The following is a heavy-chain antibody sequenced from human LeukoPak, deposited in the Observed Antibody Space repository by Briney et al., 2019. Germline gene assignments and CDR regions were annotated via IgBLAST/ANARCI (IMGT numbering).Heavy chain of an antibody. D-gene: IGHD3-3*01. V-gene: IGHV4-39*01. Sequence: PSEALSLTCTVSGVSISSSNSYWGWIRQPPGKGLEWIGSIYYSGNTYYNASLKSQVSISIDTSKNQFSLKLTSVTAADTAVYYCARQTGSGLFILPGGQGTLVTVSS. CDR3: ARQTGSGLFILP. CDR2: IYYSGNT. J-gene: IGHJ4*02. CDR1: GVSISSSNSY.